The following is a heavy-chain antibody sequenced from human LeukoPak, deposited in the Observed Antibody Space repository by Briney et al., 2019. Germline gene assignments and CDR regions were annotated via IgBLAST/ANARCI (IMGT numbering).Heavy chain of an antibody. J-gene: IGHJ4*02. D-gene: IGHD2-2*01. Sequence: SGGSLRLSCAASGFTFSDYYMSWIRQAPGKGLEWVSYISANSGYIKFADSVRGRFTISRDNAKNSLYLQMNSLRAEDTALYYCARDVSRVVPAARYFDYWGQGTLVTVSS. CDR2: ISANSGYI. CDR3: ARDVSRVVPAARYFDY. V-gene: IGHV3-11*06. CDR1: GFTFSDYY.